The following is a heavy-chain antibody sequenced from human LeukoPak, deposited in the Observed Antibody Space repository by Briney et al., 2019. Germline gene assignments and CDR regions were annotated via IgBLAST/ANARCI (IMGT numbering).Heavy chain of an antibody. CDR3: ARDGYDSSGYYPNY. J-gene: IGHJ4*02. V-gene: IGHV3-66*01. CDR1: GFTVSSNY. Sequence: GGSLRLSCAASGFTVSSNYMSWVRQTPGKGLEWVSVIYSGGSTYYADSVKGRVTISRDNSKNTLYLQMNSLRAEGTAVYYCARDGYDSSGYYPNYWGQGTLVTVSS. CDR2: IYSGGST. D-gene: IGHD3-22*01.